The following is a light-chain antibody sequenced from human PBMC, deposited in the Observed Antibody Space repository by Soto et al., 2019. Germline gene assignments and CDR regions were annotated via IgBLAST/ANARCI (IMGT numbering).Light chain of an antibody. CDR3: AAWDDSLNGPV. CDR2: ITD. V-gene: IGLV1-44*01. J-gene: IGLJ2*01. Sequence: QSVLTQPPSASGTPGQRVTISCSGGASNIGSNTVSWYQQLPGTAPKLLIYITDQRPSGVPDRFSGSKSGTLASLAISGLQSEDEADYYCAAWDDSLNGPVFGGGTKLTVL. CDR1: ASNIGSNT.